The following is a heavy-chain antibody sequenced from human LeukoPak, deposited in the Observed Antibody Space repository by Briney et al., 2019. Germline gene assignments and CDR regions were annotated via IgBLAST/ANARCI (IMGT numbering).Heavy chain of an antibody. CDR3: ARNSEWLQFNDAFDI. V-gene: IGHV3-11*04. CDR2: ISSSGSTI. J-gene: IGHJ3*02. CDR1: GFTFSDYY. Sequence: PGGSLRLSCAASGFTFSDYYMSWIRQAPGKGLEWVSYISSSGSTIYYADSVKGRFTISRDNAKNSLYLQMNSLRAEDTAVYYCARNSEWLQFNDAFDIWGQGTMVTVSS. D-gene: IGHD5-24*01.